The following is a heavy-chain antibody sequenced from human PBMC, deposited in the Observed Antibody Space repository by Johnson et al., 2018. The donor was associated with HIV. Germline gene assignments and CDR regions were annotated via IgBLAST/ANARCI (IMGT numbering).Heavy chain of an antibody. J-gene: IGHJ3*02. CDR1: GFTFSSYA. Sequence: QVQLVESGGGVVQPGRSLRLSCAASGFTFSSYAMHWVRQAPGKGLEWVAVISYDGSNRYYADSVKGRFTISRDNSKNTLYLQMNSLRDEDTAVYYCAKNFGKILAAGGLEVGDAFDIWGQGTKVTVRS. CDR2: ISYDGSNR. D-gene: IGHD6-13*01. V-gene: IGHV3-30*14. CDR3: AKNFGKILAAGGLEVGDAFDI.